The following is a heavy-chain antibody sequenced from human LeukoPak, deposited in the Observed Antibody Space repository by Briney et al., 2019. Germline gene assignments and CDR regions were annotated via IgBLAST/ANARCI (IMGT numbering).Heavy chain of an antibody. CDR3: ALNYGANLRPPFDA. CDR2: ISYDGSNK. CDR1: GFTFSSYA. Sequence: GRSLRLSCAASGFTFSSYAMHWVRQAPGKGLEWVAVISYDGSNKYYADSVKGRFTISRDNSKNTLYLQMSSLRAEDTAIYYCALNYGANLRPPFDAWGPGTLVTVSS. J-gene: IGHJ4*02. D-gene: IGHD4/OR15-4a*01. V-gene: IGHV3-30-3*01.